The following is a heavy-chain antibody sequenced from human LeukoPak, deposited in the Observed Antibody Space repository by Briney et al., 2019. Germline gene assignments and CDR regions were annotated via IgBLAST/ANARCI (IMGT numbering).Heavy chain of an antibody. CDR2: IYYSGST. Sequence: SETLSLTCTVSGGSISSGSYYWGWIRQPPGKGLEWIGSIYYSGSTYYNPSLKSRVTISVDTSKNQFSLKLGSVTAADTAVYYCARLGSSSWYGAYYYYGMDVWGQGTTVTVSS. D-gene: IGHD6-13*01. J-gene: IGHJ6*02. V-gene: IGHV4-39*01. CDR1: GGSISSGSYY. CDR3: ARLGSSSWYGAYYYYGMDV.